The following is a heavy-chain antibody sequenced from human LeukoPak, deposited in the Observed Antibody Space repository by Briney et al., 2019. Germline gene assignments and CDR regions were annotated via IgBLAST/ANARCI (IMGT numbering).Heavy chain of an antibody. CDR1: GGSISSYY. D-gene: IGHD3-22*01. Sequence: SETLSLTCTVSGGSISSYYWSWIRQPPGKGLEWIGYIYNSGNTNYNPSLKSRVTISVDTSKNQFSLKLSSVTTSDTAVYYCARGGYYDRSASPLIDYWGRGTLVTVSS. CDR2: IYNSGNT. V-gene: IGHV4-59*08. CDR3: ARGGYYDRSASPLIDY. J-gene: IGHJ4*02.